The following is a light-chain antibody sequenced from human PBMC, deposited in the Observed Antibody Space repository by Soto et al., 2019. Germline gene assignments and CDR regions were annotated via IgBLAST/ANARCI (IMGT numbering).Light chain of an antibody. V-gene: IGKV3-15*01. CDR1: QSVSSN. CDR2: GAS. CDR3: QLYNIPRT. J-gene: IGKJ1*01. Sequence: EIVMTHSPATLSVSXGERATLSCRASQSVSSNLAWYQQKPGQAPRLLIYGASTRATDIPARFSGSGSGTEFTLTISSLHSEEFAVYYCQLYNIPRTFG.